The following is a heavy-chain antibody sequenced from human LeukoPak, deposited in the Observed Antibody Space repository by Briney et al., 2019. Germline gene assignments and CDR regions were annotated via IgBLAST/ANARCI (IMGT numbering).Heavy chain of an antibody. CDR2: LSGSGITT. J-gene: IGHJ4*01. V-gene: IGHV3-23*01. CDR3: AKGIYSSGWSYFDY. D-gene: IGHD6-19*01. CDR1: GFTFSNSA. Sequence: GGSLRLSCAASGFTFSNSAMSWVRQAPEKGLEWVSALSGSGITTYYADSVKGRFTISRDNSKNTLYLQMNSLRAEDTAVYYCAKGIYSSGWSYFDYWGHGTLVTVSS.